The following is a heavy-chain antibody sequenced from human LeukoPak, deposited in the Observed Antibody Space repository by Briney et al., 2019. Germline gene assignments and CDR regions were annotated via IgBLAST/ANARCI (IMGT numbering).Heavy chain of an antibody. Sequence: KSSQTLSLTCTVSGGSISSGDYYWSWIRQPPGKGLEWIGYIYYSGSTNYNPSLKSRVTISVDTSKNQFSLKLSSVTAADTAVYYCARGWVITSFDYWGQGTLVTVSS. CDR3: ARGWVITSFDY. CDR1: GGSISSGDYY. CDR2: IYYSGST. D-gene: IGHD3-22*01. J-gene: IGHJ4*02. V-gene: IGHV4-61*08.